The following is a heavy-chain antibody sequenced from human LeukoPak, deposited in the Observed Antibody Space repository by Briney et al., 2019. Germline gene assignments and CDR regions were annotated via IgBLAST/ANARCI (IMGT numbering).Heavy chain of an antibody. CDR2: ISAYNGNT. V-gene: IGHV1-18*04. J-gene: IGHJ3*02. CDR1: GYTFTSYY. D-gene: IGHD3-22*01. Sequence: ASVKVSCKASGYTFTSYYMHWVRQAPGQGLEWMGWISAYNGNTNYAQKLQGRVTMTTDTSTSTAYMELRSLRSDDTAVYYCARVRSPDSSGYYAFDIWGQGTMVTVSS. CDR3: ARVRSPDSSGYYAFDI.